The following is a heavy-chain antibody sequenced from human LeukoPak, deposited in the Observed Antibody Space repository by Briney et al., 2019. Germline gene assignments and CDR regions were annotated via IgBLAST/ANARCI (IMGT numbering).Heavy chain of an antibody. CDR1: GYTFTGYY. CDR3: ARAGPRDGRDY. J-gene: IGHJ4*02. D-gene: IGHD5-24*01. Sequence: ASVKVSCKASGYTFTGYYMHWVRQAPGQGLEWMGWINPNSGGTNYAQKFQGRVTITADESTSTAYMELSSLRSEDTAVYYCARAGPRDGRDYWGQGTLVTVSS. V-gene: IGHV1-2*02. CDR2: INPNSGGT.